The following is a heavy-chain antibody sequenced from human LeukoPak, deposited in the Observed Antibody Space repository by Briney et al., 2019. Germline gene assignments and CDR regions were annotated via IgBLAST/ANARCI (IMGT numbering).Heavy chain of an antibody. Sequence: ASVRVSCKASGGTFSSYAISWVRQAPGQGLEWMGGIIPIFGTANYAQKFQGRVTITTDESTSTAYMELSSLRSEDTAVYYCARDADSSGYKGSVRFDPWGQGTLVTVSS. D-gene: IGHD3-22*01. CDR3: ARDADSSGYKGSVRFDP. CDR1: GGTFSSYA. V-gene: IGHV1-69*05. J-gene: IGHJ5*02. CDR2: IIPIFGTA.